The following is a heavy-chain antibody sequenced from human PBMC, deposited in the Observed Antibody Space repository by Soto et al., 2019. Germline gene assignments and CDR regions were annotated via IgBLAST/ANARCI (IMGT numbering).Heavy chain of an antibody. J-gene: IGHJ3*02. Sequence: AGGSLRLSCAASGLTFISYAMSWVRQAPGKGLEWVSAISGSGGSTYYADSVKGRFTISGDNSKNTLYLQMNSLRAEDTAVYYCAKNYYDFWSGHDAFDIWGQGTTVTVS. D-gene: IGHD3-3*01. CDR3: AKNYYDFWSGHDAFDI. CDR1: GLTFISYA. CDR2: ISGSGGST. V-gene: IGHV3-23*01.